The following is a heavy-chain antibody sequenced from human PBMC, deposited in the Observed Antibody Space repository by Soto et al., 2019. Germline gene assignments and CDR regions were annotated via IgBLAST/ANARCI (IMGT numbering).Heavy chain of an antibody. CDR1: GGTFSSYA. J-gene: IGHJ4*02. CDR3: ARIPWDGDYPLYYFDY. V-gene: IGHV1-69*01. D-gene: IGHD4-17*01. Sequence: QVQLVQSGAEVQKPGSSVKVSCKASGGTFSSYAISWVRQAPGQGLEWMGGIIPIFGTANYAQKFQGRVTITADESTSTAYMELSSLRSEDTAVYYCARIPWDGDYPLYYFDYWGQGTLVTVSS. CDR2: IIPIFGTA.